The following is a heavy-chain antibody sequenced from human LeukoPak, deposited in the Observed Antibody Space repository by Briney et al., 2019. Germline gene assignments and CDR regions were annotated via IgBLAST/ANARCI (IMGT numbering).Heavy chain of an antibody. CDR2: ISSSSSCI. D-gene: IGHD3-22*01. CDR1: GFTFSSYS. Sequence: GGSLRLSCAASGFTFSSYSMNWVRQAPGKGLEWVSSISSSSSCIYYADSVKGRFTISRDNAKNSLYLQMNSLRAEDTAVYYCARVTLPYYYDSSGLGYWGQGTLVTVSS. J-gene: IGHJ4*02. CDR3: ARVTLPYYYDSSGLGY. V-gene: IGHV3-21*01.